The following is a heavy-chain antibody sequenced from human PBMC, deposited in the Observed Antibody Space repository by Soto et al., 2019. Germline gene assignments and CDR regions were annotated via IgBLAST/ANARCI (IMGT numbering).Heavy chain of an antibody. CDR1: GFTFSSYA. V-gene: IGHV3-30-3*01. Sequence: QVQLVESGGGVVQPGRSLRLSCAASGFTFSSYAMHWVRQAPGKGLEWVAVISYDGSNKYYADSVKGRFTISRDNSKNPLYLQMNSLRAEDTAVYYCARGGNPLNYWGQGTLVTVSS. CDR3: ARGGNPLNY. CDR2: ISYDGSNK. J-gene: IGHJ4*02. D-gene: IGHD4-4*01.